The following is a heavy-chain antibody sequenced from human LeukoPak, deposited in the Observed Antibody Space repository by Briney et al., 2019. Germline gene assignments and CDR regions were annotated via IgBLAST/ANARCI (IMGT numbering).Heavy chain of an antibody. D-gene: IGHD6-13*01. V-gene: IGHV1-2*02. Sequence: ASVKVSCKASGYTFTGYYMHWVRQAPGQGLEWMGWINPNSGGTNYAQKFQGRVTMTRDTSISTAYMELSRLRSDDTAVYYRARGGYSSSWYFDYWGQGTLVTVSS. CDR2: INPNSGGT. CDR3: ARGGYSSSWYFDY. CDR1: GYTFTGYY. J-gene: IGHJ4*02.